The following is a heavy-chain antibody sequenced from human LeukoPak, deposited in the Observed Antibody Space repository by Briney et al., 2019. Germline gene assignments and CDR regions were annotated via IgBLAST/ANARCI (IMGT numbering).Heavy chain of an antibody. CDR1: GFTFSSYA. D-gene: IGHD3-3*01. J-gene: IGHJ4*02. CDR3: ANMIFGVVIDNDY. V-gene: IGHV3-30-3*01. CDR2: ISYDGSNK. Sequence: PGRSLRLSCAASGFTFSSYAMHWVRQAPGKGLEWVAVISYDGSNKYYADSVKGRFTISRDNSKNTLYLQMNSLRAEDTAVYYCANMIFGVVIDNDYWGQGTLVTVSS.